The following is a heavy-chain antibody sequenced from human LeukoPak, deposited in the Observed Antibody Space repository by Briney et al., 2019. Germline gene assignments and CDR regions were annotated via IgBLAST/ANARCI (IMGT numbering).Heavy chain of an antibody. CDR2: MNPNTGDT. V-gene: IGHV1-8*01. CDR3: TRGSLSGSSRDY. CDR1: GYAFTGYD. Sequence: ASVKVSCKASGYAFTGYDINWVRQAAGQGLEWMGWMNPNTGDTGYAQNFQGRLTMTRNTSIDTAYMELSGLRFEDTAIYYCTRGSLSGSSRDYWGQGTLVTVSS. D-gene: IGHD1-26*01. J-gene: IGHJ4*02.